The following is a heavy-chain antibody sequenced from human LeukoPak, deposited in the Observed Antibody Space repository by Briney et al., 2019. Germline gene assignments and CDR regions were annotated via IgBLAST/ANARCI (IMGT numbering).Heavy chain of an antibody. Sequence: GGSLRLSCAASGFTFSSYEMSWVRQAPGKGLEWVANIKQDGSEKYYVDSVKGRFTISRDNAKNSLYLQMNSLRAEDTAVYYCAREARQSDWYFDLWGRGTLVTVSS. J-gene: IGHJ2*01. V-gene: IGHV3-7*01. CDR1: GFTFSSYE. CDR2: IKQDGSEK. CDR3: AREARQSDWYFDL.